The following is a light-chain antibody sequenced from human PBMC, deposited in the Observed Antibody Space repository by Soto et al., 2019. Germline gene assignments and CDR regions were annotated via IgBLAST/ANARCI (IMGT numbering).Light chain of an antibody. Sequence: EIVLTQSPATLSLSPGERATLSCRASQSLDNYLAWYQHKPGQAPRLLIYDASTRATDIPARFSGSWSGTDFTLIISSLEPEDFAVYYCQQRGHWPSFGGGTKVEIK. CDR1: QSLDNY. CDR2: DAS. V-gene: IGKV3-11*01. CDR3: QQRGHWPS. J-gene: IGKJ4*01.